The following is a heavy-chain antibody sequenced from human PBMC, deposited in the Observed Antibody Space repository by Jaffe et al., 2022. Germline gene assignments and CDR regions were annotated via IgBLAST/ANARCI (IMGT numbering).Heavy chain of an antibody. Sequence: QVQLVQSGAEVKKPGASVKVSCKASGYTFTGYYMHWVRQAPGQGLEWMGWINPNSGGTNYAQKFQGRVTMTRDTSISTAYMELSRLRSDDTAVYYCARDQTDYDYVWGSYRMYYFDYWGQGTLVTVSS. CDR1: GYTFTGYY. D-gene: IGHD3-16*02. J-gene: IGHJ4*02. CDR3: ARDQTDYDYVWGSYRMYYFDY. V-gene: IGHV1-2*02. CDR2: INPNSGGT.